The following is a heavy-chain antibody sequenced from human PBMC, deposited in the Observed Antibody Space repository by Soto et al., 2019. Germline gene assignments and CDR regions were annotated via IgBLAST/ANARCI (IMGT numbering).Heavy chain of an antibody. Sequence: ASVKVSCKASGYTFTGYYVNWARQASGQGLEWMGWINPDNGVPNYAQKFQGRVTLSRDTSINTVYMELSRLTSDDTAMYYCARTDYLFSTLTYYFDYWGQGTLVTVSS. D-gene: IGHD3-16*01. CDR1: GYTFTGYY. CDR3: ARTDYLFSTLTYYFDY. CDR2: INPDNGVP. V-gene: IGHV1-2*02. J-gene: IGHJ4*02.